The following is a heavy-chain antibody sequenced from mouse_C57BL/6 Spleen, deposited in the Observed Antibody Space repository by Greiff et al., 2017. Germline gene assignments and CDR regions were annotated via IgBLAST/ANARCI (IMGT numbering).Heavy chain of an antibody. CDR2: INPNYGTT. Sequence: EVKLMESGPELVKPGASVKISCKASGYSFTDYNMNWVKQSNGKSLEWIGVINPNYGTTSYNQKFKGKATLTVDQSSSTAYMQLNSLTSEDSAVYYWARQVEGWDPYFDYWGRGTTLTVSS. CDR3: ARQVEGWDPYFDY. J-gene: IGHJ2*01. V-gene: IGHV1-39*01. D-gene: IGHD3-3*01. CDR1: GYSFTDYN.